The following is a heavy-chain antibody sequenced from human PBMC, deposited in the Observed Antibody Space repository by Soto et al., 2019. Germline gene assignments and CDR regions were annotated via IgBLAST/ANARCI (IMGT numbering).Heavy chain of an antibody. D-gene: IGHD3-9*01. CDR2: IYTSGST. Sequence: PSETLSLTCTVSGGSISSYYWSWIRQPAGKGLEWIGRIYTSGSTNYNPSLKSRVTMSVDTSKNQFSLKLSSVTAADTAVYNCAREAGSDILTGYFPLYYFDYWGQGTLVTVSS. V-gene: IGHV4-4*07. CDR3: AREAGSDILTGYFPLYYFDY. J-gene: IGHJ4*02. CDR1: GGSISSYY.